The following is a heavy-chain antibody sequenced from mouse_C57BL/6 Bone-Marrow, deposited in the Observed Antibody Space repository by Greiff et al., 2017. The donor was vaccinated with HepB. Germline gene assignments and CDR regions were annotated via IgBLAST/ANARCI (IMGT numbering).Heavy chain of an antibody. V-gene: IGHV3-6*01. CDR1: GYSITSGYY. Sequence: EVKLMESGPGLVKPSQSLSLTCSVTGYSITSGYYWNWIRQFPGNKLEWMGYISYDGSNNYNPSLKNRISITRDTSKNQFFLKLNSVTTEDTATYYCARDRRDYVSWFAYWGQGTLVTVSA. CDR3: ARDRRDYVSWFAY. J-gene: IGHJ3*01. D-gene: IGHD2-4*01. CDR2: ISYDGSN.